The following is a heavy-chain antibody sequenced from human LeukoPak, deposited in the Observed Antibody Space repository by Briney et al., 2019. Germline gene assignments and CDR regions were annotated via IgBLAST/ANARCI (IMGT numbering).Heavy chain of an antibody. V-gene: IGHV4-34*01. CDR1: GGSFSGYY. J-gene: IGHJ4*02. CDR2: TNHSGST. CDR3: GRRITMVRTYDY. D-gene: IGHD3-10*01. Sequence: SETLSLTCAVYGGSFSGYYWSWIRQPPGKGLEWIGETNHSGSTNYNPSLKSRVTISVDTSKNQFSLKLSSVTAADTAVYYCGRRITMVRTYDYWGQGTLVTVSS.